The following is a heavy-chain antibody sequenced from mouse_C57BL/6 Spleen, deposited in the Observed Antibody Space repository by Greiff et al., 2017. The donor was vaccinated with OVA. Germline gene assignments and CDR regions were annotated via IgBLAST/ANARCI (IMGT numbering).Heavy chain of an antibody. V-gene: IGHV5-6*01. CDR3: ARRDGYDVWFAY. CDR1: GFTFSSYG. D-gene: IGHD2-2*01. CDR2: ISSGGSYT. Sequence: DVQLVESGGDLVKPGGSLKLSCAASGFTFSSYGMSWVRQTPDKRLEWVATISSGGSYTYYPDSVKGRFTISRDNAKNTLYLQMSSLKSEDTAMYYCARRDGYDVWFAYWGQGTLVTVSA. J-gene: IGHJ3*01.